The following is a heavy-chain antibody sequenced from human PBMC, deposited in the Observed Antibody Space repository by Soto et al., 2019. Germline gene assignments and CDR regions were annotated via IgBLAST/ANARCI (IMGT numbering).Heavy chain of an antibody. J-gene: IGHJ6*02. CDR2: MNPNSGNT. CDR1: GYTFTSYD. Sequence: QVQLVQSGAAVKKPGASVKVSCKASGYTFTSYDINSVRQATGQGLEWMGWMNPNSGNTGYAQKFWGRGTMTRNTSISTAYMELSSLRSADTSVYYCARGRIMITLGGVIDHYYYYYGMDVWGQGTTVTVSS. CDR3: ARGRIMITLGGVIDHYYYYYGMDV. D-gene: IGHD3-16*02. V-gene: IGHV1-8*01.